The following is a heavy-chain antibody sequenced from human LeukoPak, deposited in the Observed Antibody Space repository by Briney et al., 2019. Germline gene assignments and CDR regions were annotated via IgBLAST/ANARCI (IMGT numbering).Heavy chain of an antibody. Sequence: ASVKVSCKASGYTFTDYYLHWVRQAPGQGLEWMGWINPNNGGTIYAQKFQGRVTMTRDTSISTVYMELNRLRSDDTAVYCCAWLESVHYWGQGTLVTVSS. D-gene: IGHD6-19*01. V-gene: IGHV1-2*02. CDR1: GYTFTDYY. CDR3: AWLESVHY. J-gene: IGHJ4*02. CDR2: INPNNGGT.